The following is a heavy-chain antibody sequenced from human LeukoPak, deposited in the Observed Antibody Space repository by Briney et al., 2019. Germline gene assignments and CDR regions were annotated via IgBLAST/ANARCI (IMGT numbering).Heavy chain of an antibody. V-gene: IGHV3-48*04. CDR2: ISSSSSTI. D-gene: IGHD4-23*01. J-gene: IGHJ4*02. CDR1: GFTFSSYS. Sequence: AGGSLRLSCAASGFTFSSYSMNWVRQAPGKGLEWVSYISSSSSTIYYADSVKGRFTISRDNAKNSLYLQMNSLRAEDTALYYCAKDSGGNSDGYFDYWGQGTLVTVSS. CDR3: AKDSGGNSDGYFDY.